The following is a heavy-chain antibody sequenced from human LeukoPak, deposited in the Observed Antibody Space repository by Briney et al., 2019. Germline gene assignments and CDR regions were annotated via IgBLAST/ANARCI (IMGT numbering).Heavy chain of an antibody. CDR3: ARGGEYGYADY. Sequence: VSYISRGGSYTNYADSVKGRFDIFRDNAENSLYLQMNSRRAEDTAVYYCARGGEYGYADYWGQGTLVNVSA. J-gene: IGHJ4*02. CDR2: ISRGGSYT. D-gene: IGHD5-18*01. V-gene: IGHV3-11*03.